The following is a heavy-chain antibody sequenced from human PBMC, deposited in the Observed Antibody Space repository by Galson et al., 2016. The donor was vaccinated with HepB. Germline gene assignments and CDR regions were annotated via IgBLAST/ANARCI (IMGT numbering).Heavy chain of an antibody. CDR1: GFTFSSYA. Sequence: SLRLSCAASGFTFSSYAMSWVRQAPGKGLEWVSAISGSGGSTYYADSVKGRFTISRDNSKNTLYLQMNSLRAEDTAVYYCAKSPALMVYAMPARRKPSLYYFDYWGQGTLVTVYS. J-gene: IGHJ4*02. CDR3: AKSPALMVYAMPARRKPSLYYFDY. V-gene: IGHV3-23*01. D-gene: IGHD2-8*01. CDR2: ISGSGGST.